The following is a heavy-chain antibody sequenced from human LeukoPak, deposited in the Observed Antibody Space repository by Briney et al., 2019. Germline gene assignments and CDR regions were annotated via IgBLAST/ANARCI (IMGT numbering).Heavy chain of an antibody. V-gene: IGHV3-33*01. CDR3: ARDPSLMVRGVVNMDV. Sequence: PGGSLRLSCAASGFTFSSYGMHWVRQAPGKGLEWVAVIWYDGSNKYYADSVKGRFTISRDNSKNTLYLQMNSLRAEGTAVYYCARDPSLMVRGVVNMDVWGQGTTVTVSS. J-gene: IGHJ6*02. CDR1: GFTFSSYG. CDR2: IWYDGSNK. D-gene: IGHD3-10*01.